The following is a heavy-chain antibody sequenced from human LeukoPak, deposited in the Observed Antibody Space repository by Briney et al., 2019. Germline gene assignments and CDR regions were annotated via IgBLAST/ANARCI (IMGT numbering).Heavy chain of an antibody. D-gene: IGHD1-26*01. CDR3: ARDGYSGSCYRLYYFFMDV. J-gene: IGHJ6*03. CDR1: GFTLSSYS. Sequence: GGSLRLSCAGSGFTLSSYSMSWVRQAPGKGLEWVSVIYSGGSTYYADSVKGRFTISRDNSENTLYLQMNSLRGEDTAVYYCARDGYSGSCYRLYYFFMDVWGKGTTVTVSS. CDR2: IYSGGST. V-gene: IGHV3-53*01.